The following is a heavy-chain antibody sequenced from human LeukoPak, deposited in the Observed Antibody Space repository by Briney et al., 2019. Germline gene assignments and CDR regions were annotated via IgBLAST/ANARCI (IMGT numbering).Heavy chain of an antibody. D-gene: IGHD1-26*01. CDR2: IYHSGST. V-gene: IGHV4-38-2*01. CDR3: ARVRGGSYEDY. J-gene: IGHJ4*02. Sequence: SETLSLTCAVSGYSISSGYYWGWIRQPPGKGLEWIGSIYHSGSTYYNPSLNSRATIPIDKSKNQFSLKLSSVTAAEKAVYYCARVRGGSYEDYWGQGTLVTVSS. CDR1: GYSISSGYY.